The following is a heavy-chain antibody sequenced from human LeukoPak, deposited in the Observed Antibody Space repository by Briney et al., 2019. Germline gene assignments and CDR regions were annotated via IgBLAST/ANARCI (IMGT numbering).Heavy chain of an antibody. J-gene: IGHJ4*02. CDR3: ARTRYYYTRSYGAPYYFDY. D-gene: IGHD3-10*01. CDR1: GGSISSNSYY. V-gene: IGHV4-39*01. Sequence: ETLSLTCAVSGGSISSNSYYWGWIRQPPGRGLEWIGSIYYSGTTYTNPSLKTRVPIVVDTSKNQFSLKLSSVTAADTAVYYWARTRYYYTRSYGAPYYFDYWGQGTLVTVSS. CDR2: IYYSGTT.